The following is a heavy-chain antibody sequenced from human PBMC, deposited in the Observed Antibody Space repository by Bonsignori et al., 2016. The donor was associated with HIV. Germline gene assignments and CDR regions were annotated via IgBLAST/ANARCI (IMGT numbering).Heavy chain of an antibody. CDR3: AKEDCSGGSCYDY. D-gene: IGHD2-15*01. CDR2: IWYDGSNK. V-gene: IGHV3-33*06. J-gene: IGHJ4*02. Sequence: GGSLRLSCAASGFTFSSYGMHWVRQAPGKGLEWVAVIWYDGSNKYYADSVKGRFTISRDNSKNTLYLQMNSLRAEDTAVYYCAKEDCSGGSCYDYWGQGTLVTVSS. CDR1: GFTFSSYG.